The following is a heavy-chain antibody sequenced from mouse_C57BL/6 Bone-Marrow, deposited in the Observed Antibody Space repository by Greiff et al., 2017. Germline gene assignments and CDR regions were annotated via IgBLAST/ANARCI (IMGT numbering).Heavy chain of an antibody. V-gene: IGHV5-4*03. CDR1: GFTFSSYA. Sequence: DVKVEESGGGLVKPGGSLKLSCAASGFTFSSYAMSWVRQTPEKRLEWVATISDGGSYTYYPDNVKGRFTISRDNAKNNLYLQLSHLKSEDTAMYYCARDGYYEAMDYWGQGTSVTVSS. CDR3: ARDGYYEAMDY. J-gene: IGHJ4*01. D-gene: IGHD2-3*01. CDR2: ISDGGSYT.